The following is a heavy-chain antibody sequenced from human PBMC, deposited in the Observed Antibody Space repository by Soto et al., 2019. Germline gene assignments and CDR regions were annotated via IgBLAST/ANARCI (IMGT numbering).Heavy chain of an antibody. CDR1: GVSISDYY. V-gene: IGHV4-59*01. Sequence: QVRLQESGPGLMKPSETLSLTCTVSGVSISDYYWSWIRQPPGKGLEWIGVVHYGGSTDYNPSLKSRVTISVDTSKNQFSLELTSVTATDTAVYYCARDFGRHCSSTSCDPFYFDYWGQGTLVTVSS. CDR3: ARDFGRHCSSTSCDPFYFDY. J-gene: IGHJ4*02. CDR2: VHYGGST. D-gene: IGHD2-2*01.